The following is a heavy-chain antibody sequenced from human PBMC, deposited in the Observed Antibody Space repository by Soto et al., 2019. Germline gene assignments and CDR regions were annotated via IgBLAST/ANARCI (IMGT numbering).Heavy chain of an antibody. Sequence: EVQLLESGGGWVQPGGSLRLSCAASGVTFSTFVMTWVRQVPGEGLEWISSITGSGKSAYDADSVKGRVTISRDNSKHTRYLQISSLGVDDTAGYHCAVHLGENYYTMDVWGQGTTVTVSS. J-gene: IGHJ6*02. D-gene: IGHD3-10*01. CDR1: GVTFSTFV. V-gene: IGHV3-23*01. CDR2: ITGSGKSA. CDR3: AVHLGENYYTMDV.